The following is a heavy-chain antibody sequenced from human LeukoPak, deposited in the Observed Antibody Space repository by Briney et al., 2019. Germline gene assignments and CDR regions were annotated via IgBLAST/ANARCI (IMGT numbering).Heavy chain of an antibody. V-gene: IGHV4-59*01. D-gene: IGHD3-3*01. Sequence: SETLSLTWTVSGGSINSYYWSWTRQPPGKGLEWIGYIYYNGSTNYNPSFKSRVTISVDTSKNQFSLKLSSVTAADTAVYYCARVDKTVFGGYYYMDVWGKGTTVTVSS. CDR2: IYYNGST. J-gene: IGHJ6*03. CDR1: GGSINSYY. CDR3: ARVDKTVFGGYYYMDV.